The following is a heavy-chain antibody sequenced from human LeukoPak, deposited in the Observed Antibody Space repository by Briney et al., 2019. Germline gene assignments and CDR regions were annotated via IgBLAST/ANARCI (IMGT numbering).Heavy chain of an antibody. J-gene: IGHJ4*02. CDR3: ARDLGSGWFRRGIDY. CDR1: GGSFSGYY. D-gene: IGHD6-19*01. CDR2: INHSGST. Sequence: PSETLSLTCAVYGGSFSGYYWSWIRQPPGKGLEWIGEINHSGSTNYNPSLKSRVTISVDTSKNQLSLKLSSVTAADTAVYYCARDLGSGWFRRGIDYWGQGTLITVSS. V-gene: IGHV4-34*01.